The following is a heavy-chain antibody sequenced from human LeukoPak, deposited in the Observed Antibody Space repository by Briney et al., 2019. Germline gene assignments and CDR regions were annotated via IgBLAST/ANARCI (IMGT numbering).Heavy chain of an antibody. J-gene: IGHJ5*02. Sequence: PSETLSLTCTVSGGSISSSSYYWGWIRQPPGKGLEWIGSIYYSGSTYYNPSLKSRVTISVDTSKNQFSLKLSSVTAADTAVYYCARTAVVVAAYNWFDPWGQGTLVTVSS. V-gene: IGHV4-39*01. CDR1: GGSISSSSYY. CDR3: ARTAVVVAAYNWFDP. D-gene: IGHD2-15*01. CDR2: IYYSGST.